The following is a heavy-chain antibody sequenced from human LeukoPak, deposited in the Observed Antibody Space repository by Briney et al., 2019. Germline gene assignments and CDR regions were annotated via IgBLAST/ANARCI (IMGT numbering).Heavy chain of an antibody. Sequence: GGSLRLSYAASGFTFSSYAMHWVRQAPGKGLEWVAVISYDGSNKYYADSVKGRFTISRDNSKNTLYLQMNSLRAEDTAVYYCARDGEYSSLDYWGQGTLVTVSS. CDR3: ARDGEYSSLDY. D-gene: IGHD6-6*01. CDR2: ISYDGSNK. V-gene: IGHV3-30-3*01. J-gene: IGHJ4*02. CDR1: GFTFSSYA.